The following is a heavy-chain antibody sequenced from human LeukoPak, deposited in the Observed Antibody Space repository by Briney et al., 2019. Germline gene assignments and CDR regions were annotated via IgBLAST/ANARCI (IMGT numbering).Heavy chain of an antibody. Sequence: ASVKVPCKASGYTFTHYAMNWVRQAPGQGLEWMGWINTNTGNPTYAQGFTGRFVFSLDTSVSTAYLQISSLKAEDTAVYYCARDGLVRGVIITEPFDPWGQGTLVTVSS. V-gene: IGHV7-4-1*02. CDR3: ARDGLVRGVIITEPFDP. CDR1: GYTFTHYA. CDR2: INTNTGNP. D-gene: IGHD3-10*01. J-gene: IGHJ5*02.